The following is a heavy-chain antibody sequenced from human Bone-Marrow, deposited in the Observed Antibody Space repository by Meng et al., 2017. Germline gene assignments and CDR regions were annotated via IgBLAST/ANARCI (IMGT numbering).Heavy chain of an antibody. CDR1: GYDCARHG. V-gene: IGHV1-18*01. CDR2: SNTHNGKT. Sequence: GRPVQSWGEAKKPGDAVKVTFEASGYDCARHGFSWVLPAPGQGLVWRGWSNTHNGKTDYAQKFQGRITMTTDTFTSTAYMELRSLRSDDTAVYYCATRGNPYLNYCGQGTLVTVSS. J-gene: IGHJ4*02. CDR3: ATRGNPYLNY.